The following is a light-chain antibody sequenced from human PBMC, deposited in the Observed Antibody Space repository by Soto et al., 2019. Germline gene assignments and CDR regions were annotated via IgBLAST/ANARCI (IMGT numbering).Light chain of an antibody. CDR1: QSVSSN. J-gene: IGKJ1*01. CDR3: QQYNNWPRT. CDR2: GAS. V-gene: IGKV3-15*01. Sequence: EIVMTQSPATLSVSPGERATLSCRASQSVSSNLAWYQQKPGQAPRLLIYGASTRATGIPARFSGSGSGTEFTLTISSLQSEDFAVYYCQQYNNWPRTFGQVNKV.